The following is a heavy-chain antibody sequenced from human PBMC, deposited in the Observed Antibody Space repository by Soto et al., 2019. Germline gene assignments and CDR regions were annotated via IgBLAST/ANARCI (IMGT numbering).Heavy chain of an antibody. V-gene: IGHV4-38-2*01. CDR3: ARVSRYYDSSGVND. Sequence: KTSETLSLTCAVSGYSISSGYYWGWIRQPPGKGLEWIGSIYHSGNTYYNPSLQSRVTISVDTSKNQFSLKLRSVTAADTAVYYCARVSRYYDSSGVNDWGQGTLVTVSS. D-gene: IGHD3-22*01. CDR1: GYSISSGYY. CDR2: IYHSGNT. J-gene: IGHJ4*02.